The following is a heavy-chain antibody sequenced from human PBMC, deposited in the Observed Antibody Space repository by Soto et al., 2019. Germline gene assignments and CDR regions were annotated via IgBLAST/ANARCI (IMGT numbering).Heavy chain of an antibody. Sequence: GGSRRLSWAASGFTFDYYAMHWVRQAPGKGLEWVSGISWNSGSIGYADSVKGRFTISRDNAKNSLYLRMNSLRAEDTALYYCAKDKTKMYYDFWSGYGGMDVWGQGTTVTVSS. V-gene: IGHV3-9*01. CDR3: AKDKTKMYYDFWSGYGGMDV. J-gene: IGHJ6*02. D-gene: IGHD3-3*01. CDR2: ISWNSGSI. CDR1: GFTFDYYA.